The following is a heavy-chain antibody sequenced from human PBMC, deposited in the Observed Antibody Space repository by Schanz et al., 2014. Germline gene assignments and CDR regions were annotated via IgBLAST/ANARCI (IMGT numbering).Heavy chain of an antibody. Sequence: QLVGSGGGLIQPGGSLRLSCTASGFAFSSYKMNWVRQAPGKGLEWVAVISYDGSNKYYADSVKGRFTISRDNSKNTLYLQMNSLRAEDTSVYFCARDTSYGMDVCGQGTLVNGSS. CDR1: GFAFSSYK. CDR3: ARDTSYGMDV. J-gene: IGHJ6*02. V-gene: IGHV3-30-3*01. CDR2: ISYDGSNK.